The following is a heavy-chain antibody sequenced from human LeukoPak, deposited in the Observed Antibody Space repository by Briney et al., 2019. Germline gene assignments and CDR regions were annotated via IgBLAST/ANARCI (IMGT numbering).Heavy chain of an antibody. Sequence: GGSLRLSCAASGFTFSSYAMSGVRQAPGKGLEWVSAISGSGGSTYYADSVKVRFTISRDNSKNTLYLQMNSLRAADTAVYYCAKDRGQWLVRQRFDYWGQGTLVTVSS. V-gene: IGHV3-23*01. J-gene: IGHJ4*02. CDR2: ISGSGGST. CDR1: GFTFSSYA. D-gene: IGHD6-19*01. CDR3: AKDRGQWLVRQRFDY.